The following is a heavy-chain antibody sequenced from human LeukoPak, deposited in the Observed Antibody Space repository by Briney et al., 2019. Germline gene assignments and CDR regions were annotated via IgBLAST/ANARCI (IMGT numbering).Heavy chain of an antibody. CDR1: GFTFSSYE. CDR3: ARGDGGYYYCMDV. J-gene: IGHJ6*02. V-gene: IGHV3-48*03. CDR2: ISVSGGTI. Sequence: GGSLRLSCAASGFTFSSYEMNWVRQAPGKGLEWVSYISVSGGTIKYADSVKGRFTISRDNAKNSLYLHSNSLRVEDTAFYYCARGDGGYYYCMDVWGQGTTVTVSS. D-gene: IGHD3-3*01.